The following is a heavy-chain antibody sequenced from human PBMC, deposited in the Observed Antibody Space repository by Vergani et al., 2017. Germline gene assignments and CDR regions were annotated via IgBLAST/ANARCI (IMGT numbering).Heavy chain of an antibody. J-gene: IGHJ5*02. V-gene: IGHV1-58*02. D-gene: IGHD2-2*01. CDR3: ARAGRLLVPAASGFDP. CDR2: IVLGSGDT. CDR1: GFTFSRSA. Sequence: QMQLVQSGPEVKKPGTSVKVSCKASGFTFSRSAMQWVRQARGQRLEWIGWIVLGSGDTNYAQKFQERVTITRDMSTSTAYMDLSSLRSEDTAVYYCARAGRLLVPAASGFDPWGQGTLVTVSS.